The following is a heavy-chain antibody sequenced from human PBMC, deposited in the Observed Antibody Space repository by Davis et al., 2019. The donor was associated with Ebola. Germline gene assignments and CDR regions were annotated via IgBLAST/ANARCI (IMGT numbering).Heavy chain of an antibody. V-gene: IGHV3-23*01. D-gene: IGHD1-1*01. Sequence: GESLKISCAASGFTFSSYAMSWVRQAPGKGLEWVSAISGSGGSTYYADSVKGRFTISRDNSKNTLYLQMNSLRAEDTAVYYCARGIGQLEWYFDLWGRGTLVTVSS. CDR2: ISGSGGST. CDR1: GFTFSSYA. CDR3: ARGIGQLEWYFDL. J-gene: IGHJ2*01.